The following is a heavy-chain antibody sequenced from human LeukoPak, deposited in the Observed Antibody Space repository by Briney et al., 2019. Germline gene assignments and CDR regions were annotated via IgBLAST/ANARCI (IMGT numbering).Heavy chain of an antibody. V-gene: IGHV3-74*01. CDR2: INSDGSTT. J-gene: IGHJ4*02. Sequence: PGGSLRLSCTASGFTFSTSWMHWVRPVPGKGLVWVSRINSDGSTTNYADSVKGRFTISRDNAKNTLYLQMNSLRAEDTAVYYCATQIGGGVYWGQGTLVTVSS. D-gene: IGHD3-10*01. CDR3: ATQIGGGVY. CDR1: GFTFSTSW.